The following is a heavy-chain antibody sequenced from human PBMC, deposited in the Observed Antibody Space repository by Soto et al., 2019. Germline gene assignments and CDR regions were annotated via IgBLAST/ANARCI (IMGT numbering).Heavy chain of an antibody. J-gene: IGHJ4*02. CDR3: ARGPSSLTRFDY. V-gene: IGHV3-30-3*01. Sequence: QVQLVESGGGVVQPGRSLRLSCAASGFTFSSYAMHWVRQAPGKGLEWVAVISYDGSNKYYADSVKSRFTISRDNSKNTLYLQMNSLRAEDTAVYYCARGPSSLTRFDYWGQGTLVTVSS. CDR2: ISYDGSNK. D-gene: IGHD2-2*01. CDR1: GFTFSSYA.